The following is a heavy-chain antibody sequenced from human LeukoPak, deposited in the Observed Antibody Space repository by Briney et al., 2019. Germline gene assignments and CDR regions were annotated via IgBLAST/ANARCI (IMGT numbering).Heavy chain of an antibody. V-gene: IGHV3-20*04. Sequence: GGSLRLSCAASGFTFSSYAMSWVRQAPGKGLEWVSGIFWNGGKITYADSVKGRFTISRDNARNSLYLQMNSLRAEDTALYYCARDLAADRRGYFDRWGQGTLVIVSS. CDR1: GFTFSSYA. J-gene: IGHJ4*02. D-gene: IGHD6-13*01. CDR2: IFWNGGKI. CDR3: ARDLAADRRGYFDR.